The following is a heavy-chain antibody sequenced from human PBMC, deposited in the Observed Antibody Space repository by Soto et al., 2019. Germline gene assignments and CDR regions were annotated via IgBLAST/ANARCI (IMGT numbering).Heavy chain of an antibody. D-gene: IGHD2-2*01. CDR1: GFTFSSYA. V-gene: IGHV3-30-3*01. J-gene: IGHJ4*02. CDR2: ISLDGNNK. CDR3: GRCSSTSCHLGADY. Sequence: QVQLVESGGGVVQPGRSLRLSCAASGFTFSSYALHWVRQAPGRGLEWVALISLDGNNKYYANSVKGRFTISRDNSKNTLYLQMSSLRAEDTAVYYCGRCSSTSCHLGADYWGQGTLVTVSS.